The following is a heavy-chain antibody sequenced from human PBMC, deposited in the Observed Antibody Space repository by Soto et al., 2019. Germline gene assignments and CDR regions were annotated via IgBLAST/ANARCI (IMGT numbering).Heavy chain of an antibody. CDR2: IDAGNGNT. CDR1: GYTFTSYA. J-gene: IGHJ6*02. Sequence: ASVKVSCKASGYTFTSYAMHWVRQAPGQRLEWMGWIDAGNGNTKYSQKFQGRVTITRDTSASTAYMELSSLRSEDTAVYYCARVEWELLPDYYYYGMDVWGQGTTVTVSS. V-gene: IGHV1-3*01. D-gene: IGHD1-26*01. CDR3: ARVEWELLPDYYYYGMDV.